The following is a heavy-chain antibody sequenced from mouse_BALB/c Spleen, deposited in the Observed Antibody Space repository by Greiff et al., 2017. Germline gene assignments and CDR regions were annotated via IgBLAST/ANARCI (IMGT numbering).Heavy chain of an antibody. CDR2: ISSGSSTI. Sequence: DVHLVESGGGLVQPGGSRKLSCAASGFTFSSFGMHWVRQAPEKGLEWVAYISSGSSTIYYADTVKGRFTISRDNPKNTLFLQMTSLRSEDTAMYYCARSRGYDYDDAMDYWGQGTSVTVSS. D-gene: IGHD2-4*01. V-gene: IGHV5-17*02. CDR1: GFTFSSFG. J-gene: IGHJ4*01. CDR3: ARSRGYDYDDAMDY.